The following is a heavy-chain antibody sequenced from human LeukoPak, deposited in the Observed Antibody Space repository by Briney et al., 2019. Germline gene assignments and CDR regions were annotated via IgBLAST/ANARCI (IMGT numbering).Heavy chain of an antibody. CDR3: ARNNNYFDH. CDR2: ISSGGSYT. J-gene: IGHJ5*02. CDR1: GFTFSDYY. Sequence: KSGGSLRLSCAASGFTFSDYYMSWIRQAPGKGLELVSYISSGGSYTNYADSVKGRFTISRDNAKNSLYLQMNSLRAEDTAVYYCARNNNYFDHWGQGTLVTVSS. V-gene: IGHV3-11*03.